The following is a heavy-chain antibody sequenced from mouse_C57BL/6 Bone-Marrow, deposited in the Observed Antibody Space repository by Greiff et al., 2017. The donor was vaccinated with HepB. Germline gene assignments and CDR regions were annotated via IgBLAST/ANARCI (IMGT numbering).Heavy chain of an antibody. V-gene: IGHV5-12*01. CDR3: ARRGYYYGSSPMYFDV. Sequence: EVNVVESGGGLVQPGGSLKLSCAASGFTFSDYYMYWVRQTPEKRLEWVAYISNGGGSTYYPDTVKGRFTISRDNAKNTLYLQMSRLKSEDTAMYYCARRGYYYGSSPMYFDVWGTGTTVTVSS. CDR2: ISNGGGST. CDR1: GFTFSDYY. J-gene: IGHJ1*03. D-gene: IGHD1-1*01.